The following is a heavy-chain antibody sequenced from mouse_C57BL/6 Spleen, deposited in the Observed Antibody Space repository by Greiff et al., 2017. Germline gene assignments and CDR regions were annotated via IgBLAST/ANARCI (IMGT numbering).Heavy chain of an antibody. J-gene: IGHJ4*01. CDR2: IYPGSGST. V-gene: IGHV1-55*01. D-gene: IGHD4-1*01. CDR3: AREGLLGRARDY. CDR1: GYTFTSYW. Sequence: QVQLQQPGAELVKPGASVKMSCKASGYTFTSYWITWVKQRPGQGLEWIGDIYPGSGSTNYNEKFKSKDTLTVDTSSSTAYMQLSRLTSEDSAVYYCAREGLLGRARDYWGQGTSVTVSS.